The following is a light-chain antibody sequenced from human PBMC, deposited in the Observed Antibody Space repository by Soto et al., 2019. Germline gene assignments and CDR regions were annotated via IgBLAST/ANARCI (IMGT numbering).Light chain of an antibody. CDR3: QLYNRNTWS. CDR1: QSVGTW. V-gene: IGKV1-5*01. Sequence: DIQMTQSPSTLSASVGGRVTITCRASQSVGTWVAWYQQKPGKAPKLLIYGASNLESGVPSRFSGSGSGTEFTLTITTLQPYVFATYFCQLYNRNTWSFGPGTKVDI. CDR2: GAS. J-gene: IGKJ1*01.